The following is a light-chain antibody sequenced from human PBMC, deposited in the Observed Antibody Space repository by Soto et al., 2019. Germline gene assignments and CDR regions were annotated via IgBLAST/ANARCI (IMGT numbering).Light chain of an antibody. Sequence: QSALTQPASVSGSPGQSITISCTGTSSDVGAYNYVSWYQQHPGKAPKFLIYEVSKRPSGVPDRFSGSKSGNTASLTVSGLQAEDEADYYCSSYAGSNNFVFGTGTKVTVL. CDR2: EVS. CDR1: SSDVGAYNY. J-gene: IGLJ1*01. CDR3: SSYAGSNNFV. V-gene: IGLV2-8*01.